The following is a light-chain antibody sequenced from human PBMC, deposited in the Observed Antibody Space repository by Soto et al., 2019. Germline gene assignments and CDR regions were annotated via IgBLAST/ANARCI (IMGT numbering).Light chain of an antibody. CDR1: SSNIGSNY. CDR3: AAWDDSLSGYV. CDR2: RNN. V-gene: IGLV1-47*01. Sequence: QSALTQPPSVSGNPGQRVTISCSGSSSNIGSNYVYWYQQLPGTAPKLLIYRNNQRPSGVPDRFSGSKSGTSASLAISGLRSEDEADYYCAAWDDSLSGYVFGTGTQLTVL. J-gene: IGLJ1*01.